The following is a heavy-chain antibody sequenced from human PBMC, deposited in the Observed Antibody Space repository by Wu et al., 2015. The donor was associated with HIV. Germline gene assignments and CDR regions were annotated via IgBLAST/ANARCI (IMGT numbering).Heavy chain of an antibody. CDR2: INPNSGNT. D-gene: IGHD3-10*01. V-gene: IGHV1-8*02. CDR1: GYTYNTYY. Sequence: QVQLVQSGPEVKKPGASVKVSCTASGYTYNTYYMHWVRQAPGQGLEWMGWINPNSGNTGYAEKLQYRITMTRDTSIGTAYMELSFLRSEDTAVYYCARAHYYGSGRPTGLYYAFDVWGQGTTVTVSS. J-gene: IGHJ6*02. CDR3: ARAHYYGSGRPTGLYYAFDV.